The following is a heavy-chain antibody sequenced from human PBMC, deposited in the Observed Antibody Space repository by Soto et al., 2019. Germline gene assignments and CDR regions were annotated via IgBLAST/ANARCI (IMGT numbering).Heavy chain of an antibody. D-gene: IGHD6-19*01. Sequence: GGSLRLSCAASGFTFSSYAMSWVRQAPGKGLEWVSAISGSGGNTYYADSVKGRFTISRDNSKNTLYLQMNSLRAEDTAVYYCAKDRAVAGLFFDYWGQGTLVTVSS. CDR1: GFTFSSYA. CDR3: AKDRAVAGLFFDY. V-gene: IGHV3-23*01. J-gene: IGHJ4*02. CDR2: ISGSGGNT.